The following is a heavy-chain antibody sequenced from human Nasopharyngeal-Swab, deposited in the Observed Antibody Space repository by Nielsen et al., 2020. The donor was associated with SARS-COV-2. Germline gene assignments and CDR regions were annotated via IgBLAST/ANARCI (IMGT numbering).Heavy chain of an antibody. CDR3: AKDNGGNFGY. J-gene: IGHJ4*02. Sequence: GALRLSCEVSGFSVSYNYMSWVRQAPGKGLEWVSAISGSGGSTYYADSVKGRFTISRDNSKNTLYLQMNSLRAEDTAVYYCAKDNGGNFGYWGQGTLVTVSS. CDR1: GFSVSYNY. V-gene: IGHV3-23*01. D-gene: IGHD4-23*01. CDR2: ISGSGGST.